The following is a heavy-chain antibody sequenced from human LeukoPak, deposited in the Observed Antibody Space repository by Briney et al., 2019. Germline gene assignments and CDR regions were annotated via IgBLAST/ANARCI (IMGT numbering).Heavy chain of an antibody. CDR2: ISSSGSTI. J-gene: IGHJ4*02. Sequence: GGSLRLSCAASGFTFSDYYMSWIRQAPGKGLEWVSYISSSGSTIYYADSVKGRFTISRDNAKNSLYLQMNSLRVEDAAMYYCARDLVVAGTYGFGNWGQGTLVTVSS. V-gene: IGHV3-11*04. D-gene: IGHD2-15*01. CDR3: ARDLVVAGTYGFGN. CDR1: GFTFSDYY.